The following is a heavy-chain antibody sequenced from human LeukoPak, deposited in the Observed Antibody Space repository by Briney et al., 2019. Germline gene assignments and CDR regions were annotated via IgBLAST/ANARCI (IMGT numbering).Heavy chain of an antibody. CDR2: IGGSGDIT. Sequence: GGSLRLSCAASGFTLSSYAMGWVRQAPGKGLEWVSGIGGSGDITYYADSVKGRFTISRDNSKNTLYLQMNSLRAEDTAVYYCGRDGVPPCGADCPAFDYWGQGTLVTVSS. J-gene: IGHJ4*02. CDR3: GRDGVPPCGADCPAFDY. V-gene: IGHV3-23*01. CDR1: GFTLSSYA. D-gene: IGHD2-21*02.